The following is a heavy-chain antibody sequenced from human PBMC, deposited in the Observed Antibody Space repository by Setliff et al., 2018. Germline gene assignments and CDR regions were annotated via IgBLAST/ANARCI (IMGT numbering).Heavy chain of an antibody. CDR2: VYDSGTT. D-gene: IGHD2-2*01. J-gene: IGHJ4*02. Sequence: SETLSLTCTVSGASVSGNSYYWGWIRQPPGKGLEWIGTVYDSGTTYYNPSLKSRVTIFVDTSKNQFSLNLNSVTAADTGVYYCASCRYQVPYDYWGQGTRVTVSS. V-gene: IGHV4-39*01. CDR1: GASVSGNSYY. CDR3: ASCRYQVPYDY.